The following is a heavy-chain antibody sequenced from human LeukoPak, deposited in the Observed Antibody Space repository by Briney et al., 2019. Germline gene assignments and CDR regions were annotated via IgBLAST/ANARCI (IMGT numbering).Heavy chain of an antibody. CDR3: ARDQQWPIVHYFDH. Sequence: GGSLRLSCAASGFTVSSNYMSWVRQAPGKGLEWVSVIYSGGSTYYADSVKGRFTISRDNAKNSLYLQMDSLRDEDTAVYYCARDQQWPIVHYFDHWGQGILVTVSS. CDR1: GFTVSSNY. V-gene: IGHV3-53*01. CDR2: IYSGGST. J-gene: IGHJ4*02. D-gene: IGHD6-19*01.